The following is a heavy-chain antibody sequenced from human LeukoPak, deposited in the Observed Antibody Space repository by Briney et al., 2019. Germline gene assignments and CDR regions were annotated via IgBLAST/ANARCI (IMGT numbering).Heavy chain of an antibody. J-gene: IGHJ4*02. Sequence: GGTLRLYCAASGFTFSSYAMSWVRQAPGKGLEWVSAISGSGGSTYYADSVKGRFTISRDNSKNTLYLQMNSLRAEDTAVYYCAKVGYDSSGYPSDYWGQGTLVTVSS. CDR1: GFTFSSYA. CDR3: AKVGYDSSGYPSDY. V-gene: IGHV3-23*01. CDR2: ISGSGGST. D-gene: IGHD3-22*01.